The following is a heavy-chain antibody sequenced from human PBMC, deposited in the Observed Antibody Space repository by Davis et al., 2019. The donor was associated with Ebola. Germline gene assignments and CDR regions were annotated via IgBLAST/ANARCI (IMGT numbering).Heavy chain of an antibody. CDR1: GFTFSSYA. CDR3: ARDHDVVVVAAHYYYYYGMDV. J-gene: IGHJ6*04. Sequence: GESLKISCAASGFTFSSYAMHWVRQAPGKGLEWVSFISSSSSTIYYADSVKGRFTISRDNSKNTLYLQMNSLRAEDTAVYYCARDHDVVVVAAHYYYYYGMDVWGKGTTVTVSS. CDR2: ISSSSSTI. V-gene: IGHV3-48*01. D-gene: IGHD2-15*01.